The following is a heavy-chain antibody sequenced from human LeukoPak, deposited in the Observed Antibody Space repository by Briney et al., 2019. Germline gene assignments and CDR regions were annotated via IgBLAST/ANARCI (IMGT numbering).Heavy chain of an antibody. D-gene: IGHD5-18*01. CDR2: ISSSSSYI. CDR1: GFTFSSYS. Sequence: GGSLRLSCAASGFTFSSYSMNWVRRAPGKGLEWVSSISSSSSYIYYADSVKGRFTISRDNAKNSLYLQMNSLRAEDTAVYYCARDGIRKNYYYYMDVWGKGTTVSVSS. CDR3: ARDGIRKNYYYYMDV. J-gene: IGHJ6*03. V-gene: IGHV3-21*01.